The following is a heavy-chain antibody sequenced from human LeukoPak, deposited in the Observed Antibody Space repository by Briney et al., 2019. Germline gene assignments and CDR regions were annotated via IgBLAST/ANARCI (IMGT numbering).Heavy chain of an antibody. CDR3: ARTPSRRGYGAFDI. CDR2: ISVSGTTI. Sequence: GGSLRLTCAASGFTFTDYYMSWIRQAPGKGLEWVSYISVSGTTIYYADSVKGRFTVSRDNAENSVYLHLSSLRAEDTAVYYCARTPSRRGYGAFDIWGHGTMVTV. J-gene: IGHJ3*02. V-gene: IGHV3-11*01. CDR1: GFTFTDYY. D-gene: IGHD3-22*01.